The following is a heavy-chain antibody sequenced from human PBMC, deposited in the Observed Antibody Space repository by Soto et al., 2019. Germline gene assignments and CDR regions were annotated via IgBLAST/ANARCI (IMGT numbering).Heavy chain of an antibody. CDR2: ISGSGGST. V-gene: IGHV3-23*01. CDR1: GFTFSSYA. D-gene: IGHD3-3*01. CDR3: AKIEEGYDFWSGYPMDEYYYYGMDV. Sequence: GGSLRLSCAASGFTFSSYAMSWVRQAPGKGLEWVSAISGSGGSTYYADSVKGRFTISRDNSKNTLYLQMNSLRAEDTAVYYCAKIEEGYDFWSGYPMDEYYYYGMDVWGQGTTVTVSS. J-gene: IGHJ6*02.